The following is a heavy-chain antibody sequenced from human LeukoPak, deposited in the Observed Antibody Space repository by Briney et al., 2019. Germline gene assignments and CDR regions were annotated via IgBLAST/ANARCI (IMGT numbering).Heavy chain of an antibody. D-gene: IGHD2-15*01. CDR3: ARWVKRADGEYCSGGSCSDSRNNWFDP. Sequence: SETLSLTCAVYGGSFSGYYWSWIRQPPGKGLEWIGEINHSGSTNYNPSLKSRVTISVDTSKNQFSLKLSSVTAADTAVYYCARWVKRADGEYCSGGSCSDSRNNWFDPWGQGTLVTVSS. J-gene: IGHJ5*02. CDR2: INHSGST. CDR1: GGSFSGYY. V-gene: IGHV4-34*01.